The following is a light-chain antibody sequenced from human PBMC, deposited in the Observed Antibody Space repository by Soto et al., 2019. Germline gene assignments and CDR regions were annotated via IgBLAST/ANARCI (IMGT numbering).Light chain of an antibody. V-gene: IGKV3-20*01. J-gene: IGKJ2*01. CDR1: QSIFNNY. CDR2: GAS. CDR3: QQYGGSPFT. Sequence: EIVLTQSPGTLSLSPRERATLSCRASQSIFNNYLAWYQQKPGQAPRLLVYGASFRATGTPDRFSGSGSGTDFTLTIIRLEPEDFALYYCQQYGGSPFTFGQGTRLEIK.